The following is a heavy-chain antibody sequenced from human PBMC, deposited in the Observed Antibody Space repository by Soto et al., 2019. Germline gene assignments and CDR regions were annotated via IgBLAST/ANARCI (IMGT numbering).Heavy chain of an antibody. J-gene: IGHJ6*02. CDR1: GFTFSSYA. CDR2: ISGSGGNT. Sequence: EDQLLESGRGLVQPGGSLRLYCAASGFTFSSYAMTWVRQAPGKGLEWVSTISGSGGNTYFADSVKGRFTISRDNSKNTLHLQMSSLRAEDTAIYYCAKDQKGGNYYYYGMDVWGQGTTVTVSS. D-gene: IGHD1-1*01. CDR3: AKDQKGGNYYYYGMDV. V-gene: IGHV3-23*01.